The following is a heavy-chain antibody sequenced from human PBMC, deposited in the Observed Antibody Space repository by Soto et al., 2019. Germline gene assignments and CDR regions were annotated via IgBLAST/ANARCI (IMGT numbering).Heavy chain of an antibody. V-gene: IGHV3-48*02. CDR1: GFSFSAYS. D-gene: IGHD3-10*01. CDR2: TSTSSTTK. Sequence: PGGSLRLSCAASGFSFSAYSMNWVRQAPGKGLEWIAYTSTSSTTKYYADSVRGRFSISRDNANDMLYLDMEKLRDEDTGVYYCAGSYSSGTWYFDYWGLGTSVTVSS. CDR3: AGSYSSGTWYFDY. J-gene: IGHJ4*02.